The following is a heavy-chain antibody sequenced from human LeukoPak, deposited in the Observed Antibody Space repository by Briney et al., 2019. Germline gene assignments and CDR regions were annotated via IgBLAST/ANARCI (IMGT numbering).Heavy chain of an antibody. CDR1: GFTFSSHG. CDR3: AKDPPAGYYFDY. CDR2: IRYDGSNK. V-gene: IGHV3-30*02. Sequence: PGGSLRLSCAASGFTFSSHGMHWVRQAPGKGLEWVAFIRYDGSNKYYADSVKGRFTISRDNSKNTLYLQMNSLRAEDTAVYHCAKDPPAGYYFDYWGQGTLVTVSS. J-gene: IGHJ4*02.